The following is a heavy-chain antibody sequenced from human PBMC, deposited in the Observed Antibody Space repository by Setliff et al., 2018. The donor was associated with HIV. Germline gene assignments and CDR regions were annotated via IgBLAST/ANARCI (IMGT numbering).Heavy chain of an antibody. J-gene: IGHJ5*02. CDR3: ARGRAARAIDWFDP. CDR2: VIGTGGGT. Sequence: GGSLRLSWVASGFTFSNYALSWVRQAPGKGLQWVSTVIGTGGGTYYGDSVKGRFIISRDNSGDTLYLQMSNLRAEDTAIYYCARGRAARAIDWFDPWGQGTLVTVSS. D-gene: IGHD3-16*01. CDR1: GFTFSNYA. V-gene: IGHV3-23*01.